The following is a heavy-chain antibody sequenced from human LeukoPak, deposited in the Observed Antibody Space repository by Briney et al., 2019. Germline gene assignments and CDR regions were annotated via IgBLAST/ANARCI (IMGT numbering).Heavy chain of an antibody. CDR2: MNPNSGNT. D-gene: IGHD6-13*01. Sequence: ASVKVSCKASGYTFTSYDINWVRQATGQGLEWMGWMNPNSGNTGYAQKFQGRVTITRNTSISTAYMELSSVRSEDTAVYYCARAASYSSSGKTRKNYYFDYWGQGTLVTVSS. V-gene: IGHV1-8*03. CDR1: GYTFTSYD. J-gene: IGHJ4*02. CDR3: ARAASYSSSGKTRKNYYFDY.